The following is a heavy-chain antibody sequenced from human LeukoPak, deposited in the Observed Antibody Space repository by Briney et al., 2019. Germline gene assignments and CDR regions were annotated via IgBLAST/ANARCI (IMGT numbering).Heavy chain of an antibody. CDR1: GGSISSYY. CDR2: IYYSGST. D-gene: IGHD1-26*01. J-gene: IGHJ4*02. V-gene: IGHV4-59*01. Sequence: SETLSLTCTVSGGSISSYYWSWIRQPPGKGLEWIGYIYYSGSTNYDPSLKSRVTISVDTSRNQFSLKLSSVTAADTAVYYCAGYGGYYFDYWGQGTLVTVSS. CDR3: AGYGGYYFDY.